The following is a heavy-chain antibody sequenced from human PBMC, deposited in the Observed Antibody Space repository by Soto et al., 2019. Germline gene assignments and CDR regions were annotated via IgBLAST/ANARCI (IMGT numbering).Heavy chain of an antibody. CDR2: ISAYNGNT. CDR3: ARDGITMIVVGTFDY. D-gene: IGHD3-22*01. V-gene: IGHV1-18*01. J-gene: IGHJ4*02. Sequence: ASVKVSCKASGYTFTSYGISWVRQAPGQGLEWMGWISAYNGNTNYAQKLQGRVTMTTDTSTSTAYMELRSLRSDDTAVYYCARDGITMIVVGTFDYWGQGTLVTSPQ. CDR1: GYTFTSYG.